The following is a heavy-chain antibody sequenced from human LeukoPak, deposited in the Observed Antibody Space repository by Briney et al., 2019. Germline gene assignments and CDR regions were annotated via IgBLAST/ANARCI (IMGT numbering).Heavy chain of an antibody. V-gene: IGHV1-2*02. Sequence: ASVTVSCKASGYTFTGYYMHWVRQAPGQGLEWMGWINPNSGGTNYAQKLQGRVTMTRDTSISTAYMELSRLRSDDTAVYYCARVPLSMYYYGSGSLNWFDPWGQGTLVTVSS. CDR3: ARVPLSMYYYGSGSLNWFDP. CDR1: GYTFTGYY. CDR2: INPNSGGT. J-gene: IGHJ5*02. D-gene: IGHD3-10*01.